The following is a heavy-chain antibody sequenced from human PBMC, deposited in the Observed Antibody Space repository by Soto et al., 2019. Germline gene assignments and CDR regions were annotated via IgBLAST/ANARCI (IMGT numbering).Heavy chain of an antibody. D-gene: IGHD2-21*02. CDR2: INPSGGRT. J-gene: IGHJ4*02. Sequence: QVQLVQSGAEVKEPGASVKVSCKASGYILSSYNMHWVRQAPGQGLEWMGMINPSGGRTSYAQKFHDRVTKTRDTSTNNVYMELSSLRSDDTAVYYCARTYCAADCPRRDFDSWGQGTLVTVSS. CDR1: GYILSSYN. V-gene: IGHV1-46*01. CDR3: ARTYCAADCPRRDFDS.